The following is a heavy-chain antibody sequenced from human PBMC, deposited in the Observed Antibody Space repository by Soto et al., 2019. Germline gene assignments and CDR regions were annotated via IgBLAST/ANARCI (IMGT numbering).Heavy chain of an antibody. CDR1: GGSVSNYT. V-gene: IGHV1-69*08. D-gene: IGHD4-4*01. CDR3: AGDSAYSNYAFDF. J-gene: IGHJ4*02. Sequence: QVQLVQSGAEVTKPGSSVKVSCKASGGSVSNYTLSWVRQAPGQGLQWMGRIIPILGRANYAENFQGRLTIIADKSTSTAYMELSSLRSEDTAVYFCAGDSAYSNYAFDFWGQGTLVIVSS. CDR2: IIPILGRA.